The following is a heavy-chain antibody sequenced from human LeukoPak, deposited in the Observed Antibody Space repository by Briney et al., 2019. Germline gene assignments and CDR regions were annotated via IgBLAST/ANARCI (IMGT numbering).Heavy chain of an antibody. V-gene: IGHV5-51*01. CDR2: IYPGDSDT. CDR1: GYSFASYW. Sequence: GEFLKISRQGSGYSFASYWIAWVRQMPGKGLEWMGIIYPGDSDTRYSPSFQGQVTISADKSITAAYLQWSSLKASDTAMYYCARLGGLTGLNYSDYRGQGTLVTVSS. J-gene: IGHJ4*02. CDR3: ARLGGLTGLNYSDY. D-gene: IGHD3-10*01.